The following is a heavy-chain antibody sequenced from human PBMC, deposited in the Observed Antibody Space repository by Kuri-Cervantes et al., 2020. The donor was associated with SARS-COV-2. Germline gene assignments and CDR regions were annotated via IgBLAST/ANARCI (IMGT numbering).Heavy chain of an antibody. D-gene: IGHD4-17*01. CDR2: ISPNNGGT. CDR1: GYSFSDYS. J-gene: IGHJ6*03. CDR3: ARTLVRRGDYGYYYFYMDV. V-gene: IGHV1-2*02. Sequence: ASVKVSCKTSGYSFSDYSVHWVRQAPEQGLEWMGWISPNNGGTNYAQKFQGRVTITRNTSISTAYMELSSLRSEDTAVYYCARTLVRRGDYGYYYFYMDVWGRGTTVTVSS.